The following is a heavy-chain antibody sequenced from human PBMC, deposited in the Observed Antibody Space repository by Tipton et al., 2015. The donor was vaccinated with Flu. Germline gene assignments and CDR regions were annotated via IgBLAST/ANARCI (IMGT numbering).Heavy chain of an antibody. D-gene: IGHD4-11*01. J-gene: IGHJ5*01. CDR2: VHTSAGT. CDR3: ARRDFSNYVSDPKNWFDS. Sequence: GEALGSSFYWAWIRQPPGRGLEWIANVHTSAGTYYNPSLKSRVTLSVDRSKNQFSLRLASVTAADTAVYFCARRDFSNYVSDPKNWFDSWGQGILVSVSS. CDR1: GEALGSSFY. V-gene: IGHV4-38-2*01.